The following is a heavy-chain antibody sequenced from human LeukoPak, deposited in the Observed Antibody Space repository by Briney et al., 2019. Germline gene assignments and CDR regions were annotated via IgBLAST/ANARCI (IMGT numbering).Heavy chain of an antibody. CDR2: FDPEGGET. V-gene: IGHV1-24*01. CDR1: GYTRTELS. D-gene: IGHD3-10*01. Sequence: ASVKVSCKVSGYTRTELSMHWVRQAPGKGLEWMGGFDPEGGETIYAQKFQGRVTMTEDTSTDTAYMELSSLRSEDTAVYYCATDWKNMVRGQGGWFDPWGQGTLVTVSS. CDR3: ATDWKNMVRGQGGWFDP. J-gene: IGHJ5*02.